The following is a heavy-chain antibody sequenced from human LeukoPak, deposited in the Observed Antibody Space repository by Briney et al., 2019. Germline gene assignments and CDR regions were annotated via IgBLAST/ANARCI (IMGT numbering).Heavy chain of an antibody. D-gene: IGHD3-10*01. V-gene: IGHV3-48*01. J-gene: IGHJ4*02. Sequence: GGSLRLSCAASGFTFSSYSMNWVRQAPGKGLEWVSYISSSSSTIYYADSVKGRFTISRDNAKNSLYLQMNSLRAEDTGVYYCARDGFMVRGVFDYWGQGTLVTVSS. CDR3: ARDGFMVRGVFDY. CDR1: GFTFSSYS. CDR2: ISSSSSTI.